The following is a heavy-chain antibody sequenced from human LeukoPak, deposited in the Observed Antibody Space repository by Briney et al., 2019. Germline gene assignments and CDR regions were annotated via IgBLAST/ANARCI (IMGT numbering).Heavy chain of an antibody. CDR3: AREDMVRGVIIYYYGMDV. CDR1: GGSISSGSYY. V-gene: IGHV4-61*02. CDR2: IYTSGST. Sequence: SETLSLTCTVSGGSISSGSYYWSWIRQPAGKGLEWIGRIYTSGSTNYNPSLKSRVTISVDTSKNQFSLKLSSVTAADTAVYYCAREDMVRGVIIYYYGMDVWGKGTTVTVSS. J-gene: IGHJ6*04. D-gene: IGHD3-10*01.